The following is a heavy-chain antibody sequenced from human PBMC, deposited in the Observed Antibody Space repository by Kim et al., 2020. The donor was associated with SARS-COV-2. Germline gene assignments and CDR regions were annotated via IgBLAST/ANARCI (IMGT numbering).Heavy chain of an antibody. CDR2: IYYSGST. V-gene: IGHV4-31*03. Sequence: SETLSLTCTVSGGSISSGGYYWSWIRQHPGKGLEWIGYIYYSGSTYYNPSLKSRVTISVDTSKNQFSLKLSSVTAADTAVYYCARAGFRATIDYWGQGTLVTVSS. CDR1: GGSISSGGYY. J-gene: IGHJ4*02. D-gene: IGHD3-10*01. CDR3: ARAGFRATIDY.